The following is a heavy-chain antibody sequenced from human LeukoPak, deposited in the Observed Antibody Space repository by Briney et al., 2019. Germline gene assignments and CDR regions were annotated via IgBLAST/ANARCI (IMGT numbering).Heavy chain of an antibody. J-gene: IGHJ3*02. D-gene: IGHD3-22*01. CDR3: ARDHGTMIDLATAHAFDI. CDR2: IDPNSGGS. CDR1: GYTFTDYY. V-gene: IGHV1-2*02. Sequence: ASVKVSCKASGYTFTDYYIHWVRQAPGQGPDWMGGIDPNSGGSNFAQKFQGRVTMSRDTSISTAFMELSSLRSDDTAVYYCARDHGTMIDLATAHAFDIWGQGTMVTVSS.